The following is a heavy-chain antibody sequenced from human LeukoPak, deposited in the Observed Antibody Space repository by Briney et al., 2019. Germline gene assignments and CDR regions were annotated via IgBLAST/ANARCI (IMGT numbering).Heavy chain of an antibody. CDR2: ISGNGAST. Sequence: GGSLRLSCAASGFIFSNYVMNWVRQAPGKGLEWVSGISGNGASTYYADSVRGRFTISRDNSKSTVFLQMNSLRAEDTALYYCATQVLNPYIYYFAMDVWGPGTTVTVSS. CDR1: GFIFSNYV. J-gene: IGHJ6*02. D-gene: IGHD4/OR15-4a*01. V-gene: IGHV3-23*01. CDR3: ATQVLNPYIYYFAMDV.